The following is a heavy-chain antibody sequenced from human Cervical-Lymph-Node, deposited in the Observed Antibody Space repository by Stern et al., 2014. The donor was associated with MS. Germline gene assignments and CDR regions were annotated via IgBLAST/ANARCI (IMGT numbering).Heavy chain of an antibody. CDR3: AKTVTSYWYFDL. J-gene: IGHJ2*01. V-gene: IGHV3-23*01. Sequence: VQSGGSLRLSCAASGFTFSSYAMSWVRQAPGKGLEWVSGISGSGGSTYYADSVKGRFTISRDNSKNTLFLQMNSLRAEDTAVYYCAKTVTSYWYFDLWGRGTLVTVSS. D-gene: IGHD4-11*01. CDR2: ISGSGGST. CDR1: GFTFSSYA.